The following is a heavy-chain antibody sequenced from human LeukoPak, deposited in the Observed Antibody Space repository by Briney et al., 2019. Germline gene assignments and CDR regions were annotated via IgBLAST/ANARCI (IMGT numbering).Heavy chain of an antibody. V-gene: IGHV3-7*01. Sequence: GGSLRLSCAASGFTFSTYWMTWVRQAPGKGLEWVANIKQDGSEKYYVDSVKGRFTISRDNAKNSLYLQMNSLRAEDTAVYYCAVSSGWYDNGNNWFDPWGQGILVTVSS. CDR2: IKQDGSEK. CDR1: GFTFSTYW. D-gene: IGHD6-19*01. J-gene: IGHJ5*02. CDR3: AVSSGWYDNGNNWFDP.